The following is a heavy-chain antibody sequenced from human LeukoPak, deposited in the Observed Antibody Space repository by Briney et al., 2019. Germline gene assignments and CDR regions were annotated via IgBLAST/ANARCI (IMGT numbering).Heavy chain of an antibody. J-gene: IGHJ4*02. V-gene: IGHV1-2*02. Sequence: ASVKVSCKASGYTFTGYYVHWVRQAPGQGLEWMGWINPNSGGTNYAQKFQGRVTMTRDTSISTAYMELSRLRSDDTAVYYCARRNTYYYDGSGYTPLDYWGQGTLVTVSS. CDR1: GYTFTGYY. D-gene: IGHD3-22*01. CDR3: ARRNTYYYDGSGYTPLDY. CDR2: INPNSGGT.